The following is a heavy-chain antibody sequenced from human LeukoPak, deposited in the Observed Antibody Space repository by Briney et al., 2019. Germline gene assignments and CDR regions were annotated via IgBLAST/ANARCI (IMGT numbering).Heavy chain of an antibody. D-gene: IGHD3-10*01. CDR3: ARASGSGSSPADY. CDR1: GFTVSSNY. Sequence: GGSLRLSCAASGFTVSSNYMSWVRQAPGKGLEWVSVIYSGGSTYYADSVKGRFTISRDNSKNTLYLQMNSLRAEDTAVYYCARASGSGSSPADYWGQGTLVTVSS. V-gene: IGHV3-53*01. CDR2: IYSGGST. J-gene: IGHJ4*02.